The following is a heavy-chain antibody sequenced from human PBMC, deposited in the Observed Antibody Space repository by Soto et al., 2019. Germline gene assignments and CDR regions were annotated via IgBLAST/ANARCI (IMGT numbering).Heavy chain of an antibody. D-gene: IGHD2-15*01. V-gene: IGHV3-30*18. J-gene: IGHJ4*02. CDR1: GYSFFQG. Sequence: VQLLESGGGLIQPGVPERLLCGASGYSFFQGILAPPQSPRERREGVAYITYDSSNKFYGDSVKGRFTISRDNSKNTQFLQMNSLRAEDTAVYYCAKLVIGYCSGNTCDDYWGQGTLVAVSS. CDR2: ITYDSSNK. CDR3: AKLVIGYCSGNTCDDY.